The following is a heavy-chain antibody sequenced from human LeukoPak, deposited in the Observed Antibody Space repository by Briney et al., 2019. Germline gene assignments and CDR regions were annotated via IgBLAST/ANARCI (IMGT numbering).Heavy chain of an antibody. CDR3: ARDRLKYYYDSRRYWYFDL. CDR1: GFTVSSNY. J-gene: IGHJ2*01. CDR2: TYSGGST. Sequence: GGSLRLSCAASGFTVSSNYMSWVRQAPGKGLEWVSVTYSGGSTYYADSVKGRFTISRDNSKNTLYLQMNSLRAEDTAVYYCARDRLKYYYDSRRYWYFDLWGRGTLVTVSS. D-gene: IGHD3-22*01. V-gene: IGHV3-53*01.